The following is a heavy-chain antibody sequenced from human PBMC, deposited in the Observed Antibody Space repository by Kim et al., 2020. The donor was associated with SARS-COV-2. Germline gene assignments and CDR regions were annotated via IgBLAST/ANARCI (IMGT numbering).Heavy chain of an antibody. V-gene: IGHV4-38-2*02. CDR1: GYSISSGYY. J-gene: IGHJ4*02. D-gene: IGHD6-19*01. Sequence: SETLSLTCTVSGYSISSGYYWGWIRQPPGKGLEWIGSIYHSGSTYYNPSLKSRVTISVDTSKNQFSLKLSSVTAADTAVYYCARAPQWLDTLYYFDYWGQGTLVTVSS. CDR2: IYHSGST. CDR3: ARAPQWLDTLYYFDY.